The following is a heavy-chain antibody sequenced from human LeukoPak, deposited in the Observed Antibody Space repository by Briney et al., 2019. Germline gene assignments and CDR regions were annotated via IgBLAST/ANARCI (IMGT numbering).Heavy chain of an antibody. CDR2: ISYDGSNK. CDR3: ARVMEWELLDY. V-gene: IGHV3-30-3*01. CDR1: GFTFSSYA. D-gene: IGHD1-26*01. J-gene: IGHJ4*02. Sequence: GGSLRLSCAASGFTFSSYAMHWVCQAPGKGLEWVAVISYDGSNKYYADSVKGRFTISRDNSKNTLYLQMNSLRAEDTAVYYCARVMEWELLDYWGQGTLVTVSS.